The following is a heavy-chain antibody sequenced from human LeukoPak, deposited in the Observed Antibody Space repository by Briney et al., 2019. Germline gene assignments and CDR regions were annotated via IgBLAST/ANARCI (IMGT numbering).Heavy chain of an antibody. CDR1: GFTFSSYE. Sequence: GGSLRLSCAASGFTFSSYEMNWVRQAPGKGLEWVSYISSSGSTIYYADSVKGRFTISRDNAKNSLYLQMNSLRAEDTAVYYCAKDPSKQVPAAMVPRMYWGQGTLVTVSS. CDR3: AKDPSKQVPAAMVPRMY. CDR2: ISSSGSTI. J-gene: IGHJ4*02. D-gene: IGHD2-2*01. V-gene: IGHV3-48*03.